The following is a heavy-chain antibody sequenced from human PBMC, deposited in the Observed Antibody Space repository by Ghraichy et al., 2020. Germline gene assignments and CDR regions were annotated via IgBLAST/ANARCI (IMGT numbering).Heavy chain of an antibody. J-gene: IGHJ4*02. CDR2: INPNSGGT. V-gene: IGHV1-2*02. D-gene: IGHD2-15*01. Sequence: ASVKVSCKTSGYTFIDYYIHWVRQAPGQGLEWMGWINPNSGGTNFAQKLQGRVTMTRDTSISTAYMELSSLRSDDTAIYYCARDFTKLRYCSGGNCYPGYWGQGTLVTVSS. CDR3: ARDFTKLRYCSGGNCYPGY. CDR1: GYTFIDYY.